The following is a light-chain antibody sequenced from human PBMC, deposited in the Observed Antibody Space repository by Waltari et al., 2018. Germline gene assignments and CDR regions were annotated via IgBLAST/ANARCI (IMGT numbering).Light chain of an antibody. CDR2: DAS. V-gene: IGKV3-11*01. CDR1: QSVNNY. Sequence: PGERATLSCRASQSVNNYLAWYQQKPGQAPRLLIYDASNRATGIPARFSGSGSGTDFTLTISSLEPEDFAVYYCQQRSNWPPITFGQGTRLDIK. CDR3: QQRSNWPPIT. J-gene: IGKJ5*01.